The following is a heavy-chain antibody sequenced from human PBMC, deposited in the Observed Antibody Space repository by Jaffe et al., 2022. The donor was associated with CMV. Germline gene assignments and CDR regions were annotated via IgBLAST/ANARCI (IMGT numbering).Heavy chain of an antibody. CDR2: IYYSGST. D-gene: IGHD2-21*02. CDR3: ARRVDCGGDCALDY. J-gene: IGHJ4*02. V-gene: IGHV4-39*01. CDR1: GGSISSSSYY. Sequence: QLQLQESGPGLVKPSETLSLTCTVSGGSISSSSYYWGWIRQPPGKGLEWIGSIYYSGSTYYNPSLKSRVTISVDTSKNQFSLKLSSVTAADTAVYYCARRVDCGGDCALDYWGQGTLVTVSS.